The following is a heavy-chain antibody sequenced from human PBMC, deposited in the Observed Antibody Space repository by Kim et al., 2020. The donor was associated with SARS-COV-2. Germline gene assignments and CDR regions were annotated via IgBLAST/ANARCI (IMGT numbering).Heavy chain of an antibody. J-gene: IGHJ4*02. Sequence: GSTYYADSVKGRFTISRDNSKNTLYLQMNSLRAEDTAVYYCAKRMYYFDYWGQGTLVTVSS. V-gene: IGHV3-23*01. CDR2: GST. CDR3: AKRMYYFDY.